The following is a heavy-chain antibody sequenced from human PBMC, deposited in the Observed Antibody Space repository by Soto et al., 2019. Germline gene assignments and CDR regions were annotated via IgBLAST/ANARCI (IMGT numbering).Heavy chain of an antibody. CDR1: GGSISSGCYY. CDR3: ARAVVVAATPGTYYYYGMDV. CDR2: IYYSGST. V-gene: IGHV4-31*03. Sequence: TLSLTCTVSGGSISSGCYYWSWIRQHPGKGLEWIGYIYYSGSTYYNPSLKSRVTISVDTSKNQFSLKLSSVTAADTAVYYCARAVVVAATPGTYYYYGMDVWGQGTTVTVSS. J-gene: IGHJ6*02. D-gene: IGHD2-15*01.